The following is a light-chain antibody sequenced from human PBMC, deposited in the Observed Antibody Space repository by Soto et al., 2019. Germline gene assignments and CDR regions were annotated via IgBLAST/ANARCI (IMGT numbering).Light chain of an antibody. J-gene: IGLJ3*02. Sequence: QSVLTQPASVSGSPGQSITISCTGNSSDVGGYNYVSWYQHLPGKAPKLMIHEVSNRPSGVSNRFSGSKSGNTASLTISGLQVEDEADYYCSSYTSSSTWVFGGGTQLTVL. CDR3: SSYTSSSTWV. CDR1: SSDVGGYNY. CDR2: EVS. V-gene: IGLV2-14*01.